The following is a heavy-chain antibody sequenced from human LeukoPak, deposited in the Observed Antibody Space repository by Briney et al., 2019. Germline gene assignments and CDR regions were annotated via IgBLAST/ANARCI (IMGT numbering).Heavy chain of an antibody. D-gene: IGHD1-7*01. V-gene: IGHV1-8*03. J-gene: IGHJ4*02. CDR1: GYTFTSYD. Sequence: ASVKVSCKASGYTFTSYDINWVRQATGQGLEWMGWMNPNSGNTGYAQKFQGRVTITRSTSISTAYMELSSLRSEDTAVYYCARVLGITGTTSGIDYWGQGTLVTVSS. CDR2: MNPNSGNT. CDR3: ARVLGITGTTSGIDY.